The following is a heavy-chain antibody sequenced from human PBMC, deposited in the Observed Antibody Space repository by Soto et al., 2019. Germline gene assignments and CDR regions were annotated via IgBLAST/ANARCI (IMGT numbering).Heavy chain of an antibody. CDR1: GGSISSYC. CDR3: ARSNRIVGAFYDY. CDR2: IYYSGST. V-gene: IGHV4-59*01. J-gene: IGHJ4*02. D-gene: IGHD1-26*01. Sequence: SETLSLTCTVSGGSISSYCWSWIRQPPGKGLEWIGYIYYSGSTNYNPSLKSRVTISVDTSKNQFSLKLSSVTAADTAVYYCARSNRIVGAFYDYWGQGTLVTVSS.